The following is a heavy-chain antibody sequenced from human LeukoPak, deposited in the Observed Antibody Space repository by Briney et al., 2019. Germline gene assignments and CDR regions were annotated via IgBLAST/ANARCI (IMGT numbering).Heavy chain of an antibody. CDR1: GGTFSSYA. V-gene: IGHV1-69*05. D-gene: IGHD3-22*01. J-gene: IGHJ4*02. CDR2: IIPIFGTA. CDR3: ARDASYLNYYDSSGYGY. Sequence: ASVKVSCKASGGTFSSYAISWVRQAPGQGLEWMGRIIPIFGTANYAQKFRGRVTITTDESTSTAYMELSSLRSEDTAVYYCARDASYLNYYDSSGYGYWGQGTLVTVSS.